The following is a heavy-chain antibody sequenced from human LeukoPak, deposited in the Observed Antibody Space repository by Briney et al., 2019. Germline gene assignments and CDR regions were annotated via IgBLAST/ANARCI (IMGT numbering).Heavy chain of an antibody. CDR1: GGTFSSYA. CDR3: ARGRGYCSSTSCSDFDY. J-gene: IGHJ4*02. CDR2: IIPIFATA. V-gene: IGHV1-69*06. D-gene: IGHD2-2*01. Sequence: ASVKVSCKASGGTFSSYAISWVRQAPGQGLEWMGGIIPIFATANYAQKFQGRVTITADKSTSTAYMELSSLRSEDTAVYYCARGRGYCSSTSCSDFDYWGQGTLVTVSS.